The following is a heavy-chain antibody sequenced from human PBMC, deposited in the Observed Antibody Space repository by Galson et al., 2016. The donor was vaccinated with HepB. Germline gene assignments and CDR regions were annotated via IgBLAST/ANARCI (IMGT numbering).Heavy chain of an antibody. CDR3: ARTIWGRFDP. D-gene: IGHD3-16*01. CDR2: ISSYYGNT. Sequence: SCKASGYSFTSYGISWVRQAPGQGLEWMGWISSYYGNTNYAQKLQGRVTMTTDTSTSAAYMELKSLRSDDTAVYYCARTIWGRFDPWGQGTLVIVSS. V-gene: IGHV1-18*01. J-gene: IGHJ5*02. CDR1: GYSFTSYG.